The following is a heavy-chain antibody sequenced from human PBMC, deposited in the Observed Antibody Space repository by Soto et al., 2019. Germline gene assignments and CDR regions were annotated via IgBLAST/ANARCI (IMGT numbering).Heavy chain of an antibody. V-gene: IGHV3-33*01. D-gene: IGHD3-10*01. J-gene: IGHJ6*02. CDR3: ARVEGASEYYYYGMDV. CDR2: IWYDGSNK. Sequence: PGGSLRLSCAASGFTFSSYGMHWVRQAPGKGLEWVAVIWYDGSNKYYADSVKGRFTISRDNSKNTLYLQMNSLRAEDTAVYYCARVEGASEYYYYGMDVWGQGTTVTVSS. CDR1: GFTFSSYG.